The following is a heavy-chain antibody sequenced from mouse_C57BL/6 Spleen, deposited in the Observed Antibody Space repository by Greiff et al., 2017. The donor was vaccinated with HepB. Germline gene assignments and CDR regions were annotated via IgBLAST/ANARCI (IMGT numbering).Heavy chain of an antibody. CDR1: GFTFTDYY. CDR3: ARYGAGDYAMDY. V-gene: IGHV7-3*01. Sequence: DVQLVESGGGLVQPGGSLSLSCAASGFTFTDYYMSWVRQPPGKALEWLGFIRNKANGYTTEYSASVKGRFTISRDNSQSILYLQMNALRAEDSATYYCARYGAGDYAMDYWGQGTSVTVSS. D-gene: IGHD3-3*01. J-gene: IGHJ4*01. CDR2: IRNKANGYTT.